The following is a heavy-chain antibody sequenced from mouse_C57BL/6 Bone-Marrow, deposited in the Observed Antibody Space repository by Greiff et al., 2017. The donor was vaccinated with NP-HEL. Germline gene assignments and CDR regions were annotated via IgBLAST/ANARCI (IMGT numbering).Heavy chain of an antibody. Sequence: QVQLQQPGAELVMPGASVKLSCKASGYTFTSYWMHWVKQRPGQGLEWIGEIDPSDSYTNYNQKFKGKSTLTVDKSSSTAYMQLSSLTSEDSAVYYGARPSYYYGSILFDYWGQGTTLTVSS. CDR1: GYTFTSYW. D-gene: IGHD1-1*01. CDR3: ARPSYYYGSILFDY. V-gene: IGHV1-69*01. J-gene: IGHJ2*01. CDR2: IDPSDSYT.